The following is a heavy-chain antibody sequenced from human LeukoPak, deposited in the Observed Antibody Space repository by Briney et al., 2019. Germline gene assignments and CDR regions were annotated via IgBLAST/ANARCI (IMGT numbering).Heavy chain of an antibody. V-gene: IGHV4-39*01. Sequence: SETLSLTCTVSGGSISSSSYYWGWIRQPPGKGLEWIGSIYYSGSTYYNPSLKRRVTISVDTSKNQFSLKLSSVTAADTAVYYCAETGRVDYWGQGTLVTVSS. D-gene: IGHD7-27*01. CDR3: AETGRVDY. J-gene: IGHJ4*02. CDR1: GGSISSSSYY. CDR2: IYYSGST.